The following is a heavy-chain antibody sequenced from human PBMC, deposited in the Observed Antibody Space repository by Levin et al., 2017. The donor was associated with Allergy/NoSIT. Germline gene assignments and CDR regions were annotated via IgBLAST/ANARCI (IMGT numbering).Heavy chain of an antibody. CDR2: ISYDGSNK. D-gene: IGHD3-10*01. V-gene: IGHV3-30-3*01. CDR3: ARAYYYGSGSYDNPYYYMDV. J-gene: IGHJ6*03. CDR1: GFTFSSYA. Sequence: GESLKISCAASGFTFSSYAMHWVRQAPGKGLEWVAVISYDGSNKYYADSVKGRFTISRDNSKNTLYLQMNSLRAEDTAVYYCARAYYYGSGSYDNPYYYMDVWGKGTTVTVSS.